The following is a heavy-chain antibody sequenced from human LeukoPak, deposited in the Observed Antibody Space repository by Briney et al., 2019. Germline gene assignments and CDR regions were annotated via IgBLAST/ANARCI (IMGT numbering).Heavy chain of an antibody. CDR2: YDPEDNKI. V-gene: IGHV1-24*01. CDR3: ATEIGSRYFDD. CDR1: GYSLSELF. D-gene: IGHD2-21*01. J-gene: IGHJ4*02. Sequence: ASVKVSCKVSGYSLSELFMHWVRQAPGKGLEWMGGYDPEDNKIIYAQNFQGRVTMTEDTYTDTAYMGMSSLRSDDTAVYYCATEIGSRYFDDWGPGTLVTVSS.